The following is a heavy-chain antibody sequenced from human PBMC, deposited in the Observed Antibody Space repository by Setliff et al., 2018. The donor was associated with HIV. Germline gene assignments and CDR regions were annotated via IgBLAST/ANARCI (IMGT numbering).Heavy chain of an antibody. CDR1: GYSIRSGSY. V-gene: IGHV4-38-2*01. D-gene: IGHD3-9*01. CDR3: ATHYDMLSGHHY. Sequence: SETLSLTCAVSGYSIRSGSYWGWIRQPPGKGLEWIGGVFHSGSTYYKPSLKSRVTISVDMSKNQFSLKLSSVTAADTAVYYCATHYDMLSGHHYWGQGTLVTVSS. CDR2: VFHSGST. J-gene: IGHJ4*02.